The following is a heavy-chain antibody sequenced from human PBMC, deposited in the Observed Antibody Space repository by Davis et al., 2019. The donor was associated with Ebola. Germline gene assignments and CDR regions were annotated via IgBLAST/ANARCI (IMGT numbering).Heavy chain of an antibody. CDR3: AGDGVAPQEFDY. CDR2: ISAHSGNT. Sequence: ASVKVSCKPSGYTFTSYGISWVRQAPGQGLEWMGWISAHSGNTNYAQKLQGRLTMTTDTSTSTAYMELRSLRSDDTAVYYCAGDGVAPQEFDYWGQGTQVTVSS. CDR1: GYTFTSYG. V-gene: IGHV1-18*01. D-gene: IGHD3-10*01. J-gene: IGHJ4*02.